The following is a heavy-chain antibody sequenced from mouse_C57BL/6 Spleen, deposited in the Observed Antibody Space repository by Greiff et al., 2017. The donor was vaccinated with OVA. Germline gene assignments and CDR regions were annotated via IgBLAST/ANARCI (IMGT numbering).Heavy chain of an antibody. J-gene: IGHJ2*01. Sequence: EVKLMESEGGLVQPGSSMKLSCTASGFTFSDYYMAWVRQVPEKGLEWVANINYDGSSTYYLDSLKSRFIISRDNKKNILYLQMSSLKSEDTAAYYCARDGGSTGKGFDYWGQGTTLTVSS. V-gene: IGHV5-16*01. CDR1: GFTFSDYY. CDR2: INYDGSST. D-gene: IGHD4-1*02. CDR3: ARDGGSTGKGFDY.